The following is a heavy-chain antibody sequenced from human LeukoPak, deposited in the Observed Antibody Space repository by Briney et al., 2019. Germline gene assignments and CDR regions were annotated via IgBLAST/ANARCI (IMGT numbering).Heavy chain of an antibody. V-gene: IGHV3-74*01. D-gene: IGHD6-19*01. CDR2: TNSDGTNA. CDR3: ARERIAVAGYNWFDP. CDR1: GITVSSYW. J-gene: IGHJ5*02. Sequence: GGSLRLSCAASGITVSSYWMHWVRQAPGKGLVWVSRTNSDGTNANYADSVKGRFSISRDNAKNTLYLQMNSLRAEDTAVYYCARERIAVAGYNWFDPWGQGTLVTVSS.